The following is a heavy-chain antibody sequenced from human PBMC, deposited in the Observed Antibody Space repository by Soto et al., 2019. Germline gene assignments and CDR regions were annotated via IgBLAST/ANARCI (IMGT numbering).Heavy chain of an antibody. D-gene: IGHD5-12*01. J-gene: IGHJ5*01. V-gene: IGHV1-18*04. CDR3: ARDSKWLIINGNWFDS. CDR1: GYSFINYG. CDR2: ISGSNGAT. Sequence: ASVKVSCKFSGYSFINYGMTWVRQAPGQGLEWMGWISGSNGATKYAQRFQDRVTLTTDTSTNTAYMELRSLRLDDTAVYYCARDSKWLIINGNWFDSWGQGTRVTVSS.